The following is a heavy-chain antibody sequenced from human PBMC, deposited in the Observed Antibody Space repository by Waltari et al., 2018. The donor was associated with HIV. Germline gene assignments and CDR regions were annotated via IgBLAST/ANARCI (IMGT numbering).Heavy chain of an antibody. D-gene: IGHD3-10*01. CDR3: ASGVWLGDYYGMDV. CDR2: INSDGSST. J-gene: IGHJ6*02. Sequence: EVQLVESGGGLVQPGGSLRLSCAASGFTFSSYWMHWVRQPPGKGLVWVSRINSDGSSTSYADSVKGRFTISRDNAKNTLYLQMNSLRAEDTAVYYCASGVWLGDYYGMDVWGQGTTVTVSS. CDR1: GFTFSSYW. V-gene: IGHV3-74*01.